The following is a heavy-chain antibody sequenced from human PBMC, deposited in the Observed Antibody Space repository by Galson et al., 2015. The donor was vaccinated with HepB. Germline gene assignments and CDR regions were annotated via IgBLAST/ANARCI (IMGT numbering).Heavy chain of an antibody. Sequence: SVKVSCKASGGTFSSYAISWVRQAPGQGLEWMGGIIPIFGTANYAQRFQGRVTITADESTSTAYMELSSLRSEDTAVYYCARDRGHSGYASLWFDPWGQGTLVTVSS. CDR3: ARDRGHSGYASLWFDP. CDR2: IIPIFGTA. J-gene: IGHJ5*02. V-gene: IGHV1-69*13. D-gene: IGHD5-12*01. CDR1: GGTFSSYA.